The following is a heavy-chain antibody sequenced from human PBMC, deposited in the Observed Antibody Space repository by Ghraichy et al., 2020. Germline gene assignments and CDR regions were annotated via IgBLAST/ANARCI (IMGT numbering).Heavy chain of an antibody. CDR3: ARDVIQKHCTNGVCSNYDYYYGMDV. D-gene: IGHD2-8*01. CDR1: GFTFSSYE. CDR2: ISSSGSTI. V-gene: IGHV3-48*03. J-gene: IGHJ6*02. Sequence: GESLNISCAASGFTFSSYEMNWVRQAPGKGLEWVSYISSSGSTIYYADSVKGRFTISRDNAKNSLYLQMNSLRAEDTAVYYCARDVIQKHCTNGVCSNYDYYYGMDVWGQGTTVTVSS.